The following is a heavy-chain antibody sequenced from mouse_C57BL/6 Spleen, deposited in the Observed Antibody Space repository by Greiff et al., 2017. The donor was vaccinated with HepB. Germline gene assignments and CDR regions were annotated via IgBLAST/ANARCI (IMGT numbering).Heavy chain of an antibody. CDR3: ARAYFDV. Sequence: EVKLMESGGGLVKPGGSLKLSCAASGFTFSDYGMHWVRQAPEKGLEWVAYISSGSSTIYYADTVKGRFTISRDTAKNTLFLQMTSLRSEDTAMYYCARAYFDVWGTGTTVTVSS. CDR2: ISSGSSTI. V-gene: IGHV5-17*01. J-gene: IGHJ1*03. CDR1: GFTFSDYG.